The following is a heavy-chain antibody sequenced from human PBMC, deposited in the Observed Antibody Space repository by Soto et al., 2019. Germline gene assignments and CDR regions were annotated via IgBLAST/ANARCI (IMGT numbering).Heavy chain of an antibody. V-gene: IGHV1-3*01. CDR2: INAGNGNT. CDR3: ARDGDIVVSYYYYMDV. D-gene: IGHD2-2*01. Sequence: QVPLVQSGAEVKKPGASVKVSCKASGYTFTSYAMHWVRQAPGQRLEWMGWINAGNGNTKYSQKFQGRVTITRDTSASTAYMELSSLRSEDTAVYYCARDGDIVVSYYYYMDVWGKGTTVTVSS. J-gene: IGHJ6*03. CDR1: GYTFTSYA.